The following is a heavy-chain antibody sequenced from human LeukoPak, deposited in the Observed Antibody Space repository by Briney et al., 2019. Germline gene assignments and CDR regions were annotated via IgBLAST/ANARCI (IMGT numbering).Heavy chain of an antibody. CDR3: AKLLSAAYDSSGYYLDFDY. Sequence: ASVKVSCKASGYTFTSYDINWVRQATGQGLEWMGWMNPNSGNTGYAQKFQGRVTITRNTSISTAYMELSSLRSEDTAVYYCAKLLSAAYDSSGYYLDFDYWGQGTLVTVSS. CDR1: GYTFTSYD. D-gene: IGHD3-22*01. J-gene: IGHJ4*02. V-gene: IGHV1-8*01. CDR2: MNPNSGNT.